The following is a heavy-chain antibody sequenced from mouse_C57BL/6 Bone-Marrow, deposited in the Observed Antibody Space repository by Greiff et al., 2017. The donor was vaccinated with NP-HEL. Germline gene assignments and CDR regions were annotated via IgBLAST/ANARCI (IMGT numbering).Heavy chain of an antibody. J-gene: IGHJ2*01. CDR1: GYAFTNYL. CDR3: AREDYYGSSYEGYFDY. V-gene: IGHV1-54*01. D-gene: IGHD1-1*01. Sequence: LVESGAELVRPGTSVKVSCKASGYAFTNYLIEWVKQRPGQGLEWIGVINPGSGGTNYNEKFKGKATLTADKSSSTAYMQLSSLTSEDSAVYFCAREDYYGSSYEGYFDYWGQGTTLTVSS. CDR2: INPGSGGT.